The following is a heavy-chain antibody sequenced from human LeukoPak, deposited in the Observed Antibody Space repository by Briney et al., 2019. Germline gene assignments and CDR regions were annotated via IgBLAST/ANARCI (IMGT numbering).Heavy chain of an antibody. CDR1: GFTFSNYG. V-gene: IGHV3-23*01. CDR3: AKDSGATTHPYYFDY. D-gene: IGHD1-26*01. J-gene: IGHJ4*02. CDR2: ITGSGGTT. Sequence: GGTLRLSCAASGFTFSNYGMSWVRQAPGKGLEWVSVITGSGGTTYYADSVKGRFTISRDNSKNTLYLQMNSLRAEDTAVYYCAKDSGATTHPYYFDYWGQGTLVTVSS.